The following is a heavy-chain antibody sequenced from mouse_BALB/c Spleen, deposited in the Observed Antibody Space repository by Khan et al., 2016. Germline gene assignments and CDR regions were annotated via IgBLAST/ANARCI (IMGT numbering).Heavy chain of an antibody. CDR2: IDPPNDNT. V-gene: IGHV14-3*02. Sequence: VRLQQSGAELVKPGASVKLSCTASGFSIQDTYIHWVRQRPEQGLDRIGRIDPPNDNTKYDPKFQGKATITADTSSNTAYLQLSSLTYEDTAVYYCARRYYGDYWGQGTTLTVSS. D-gene: IGHD1-1*01. J-gene: IGHJ2*01. CDR1: GFSIQDTY. CDR3: ARRYYGDY.